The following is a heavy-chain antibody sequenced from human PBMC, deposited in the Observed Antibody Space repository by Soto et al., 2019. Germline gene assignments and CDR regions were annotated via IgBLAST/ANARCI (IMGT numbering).Heavy chain of an antibody. CDR1: GGSFSGYY. J-gene: IGHJ4*02. CDR3: ARGWGRIFDY. Sequence: QVQLQQWGAGLLKPSETLSLTCAVYGGSFSGYYWSWIRQPPGKGLEWIGEINHSGSTNYNPSLKRRVTLFVDTSKNQFSLKLSSVTAADTAVYYCARGWGRIFDYWGQGTLVTVSS. V-gene: IGHV4-34*01. D-gene: IGHD7-27*01. CDR2: INHSGST.